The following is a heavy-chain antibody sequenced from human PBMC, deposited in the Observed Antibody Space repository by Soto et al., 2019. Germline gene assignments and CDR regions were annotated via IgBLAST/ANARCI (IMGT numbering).Heavy chain of an antibody. J-gene: IGHJ6*02. CDR1: GYSFTSYW. D-gene: IGHD3-10*01. CDR2: IYPGDSDT. Sequence: GESLKISCKGSGYSFTSYWIGWVRQMPGKGLERRGIIYPGDSDTRYIPSFQGHVAISADKSISTAYLQWSSLKASDTAMYYCARGEKYGSGSPYYYYYDGMDVWGQGTTVTVSS. CDR3: ARGEKYGSGSPYYYYYDGMDV. V-gene: IGHV5-51*01.